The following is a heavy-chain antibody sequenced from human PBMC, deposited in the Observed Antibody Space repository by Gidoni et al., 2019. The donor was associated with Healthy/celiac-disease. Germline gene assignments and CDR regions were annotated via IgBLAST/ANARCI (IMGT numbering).Heavy chain of an antibody. CDR3: ARDIQLLWFGETSLGMDV. CDR2: IWYDGSNQ. CDR1: GFTVSRYG. V-gene: IGHV3-33*01. J-gene: IGHJ6*02. D-gene: IGHD3-10*01. Sequence: QVQLVESGGGVVQAGRSLRLCWAAYGFTVSRYGMHWVRQAPGKGLEWVSVIWYDGSNQYDADSVKGRFTISRDNSKNTLYLQMNSLRAEDTAVYYCARDIQLLWFGETSLGMDVWGQGTTVTVSS.